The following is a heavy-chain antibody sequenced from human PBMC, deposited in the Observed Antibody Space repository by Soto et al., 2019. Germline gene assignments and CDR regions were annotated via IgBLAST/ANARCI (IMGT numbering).Heavy chain of an antibody. J-gene: IGHJ3*02. V-gene: IGHV3-21*01. Sequence: GGSLRLSCAASGFTFSSYSMNWVRQAPGKGLEWVSSISSSSSYIYYADSVKGRFTISRDNAKNSLYLQMNSLRAEDTAVYYCARVILPTGDAFDIWGQGTMVTVSS. CDR1: GFTFSSYS. D-gene: IGHD1-1*01. CDR3: ARVILPTGDAFDI. CDR2: ISSSSSYI.